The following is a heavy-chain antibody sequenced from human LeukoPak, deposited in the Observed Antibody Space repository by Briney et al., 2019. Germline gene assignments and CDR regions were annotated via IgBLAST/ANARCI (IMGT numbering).Heavy chain of an antibody. CDR1: GFTFSTFR. CDR3: ARDKDVYFDY. CDR2: ISSSSSYI. V-gene: IGHV3-21*01. Sequence: GGSLRLSCVGTGFTFSTFRMNWVRPAPGKGPEWVSSISSSSSYIYYADSVKGRITISRDNAKNSLYLQMNSLRVEDTAVYYCARDKDVYFDYWGQGTLVTVSS. J-gene: IGHJ4*02.